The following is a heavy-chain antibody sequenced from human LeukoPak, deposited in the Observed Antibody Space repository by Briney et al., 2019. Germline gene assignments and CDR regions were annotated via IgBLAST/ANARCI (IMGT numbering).Heavy chain of an antibody. D-gene: IGHD7-27*01. CDR2: ISSSSSTI. J-gene: IGHJ3*02. V-gene: IGHV3-48*01. CDR3: ARDTGIDAFDI. Sequence: GGSLRLSCAASGFTFSSYSMNWVRQAPWKGLEWVSYISSSSSTIYYADSVKGRFTISRDNSKNTLYLQMNSLRAEDTAVYYCARDTGIDAFDIWGQGTMVTVSS. CDR1: GFTFSSYS.